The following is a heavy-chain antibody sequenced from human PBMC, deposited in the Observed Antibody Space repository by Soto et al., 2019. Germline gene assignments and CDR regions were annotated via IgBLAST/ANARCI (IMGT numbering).Heavy chain of an antibody. D-gene: IGHD4-17*01. CDR1: GFTFSSYA. CDR3: AKDPGNTVTIYYMDV. V-gene: IGHV3-23*01. Sequence: GGSLRLSCAASGFTFSSYAMSWVRQAPGKGLEWVSAISGSGGSTYYADSVKGRFTISRDNSKNTLYLQMNSLRAEDTAVYYCAKDPGNTVTIYYMDVWGKGTTVTVSS. J-gene: IGHJ6*03. CDR2: ISGSGGST.